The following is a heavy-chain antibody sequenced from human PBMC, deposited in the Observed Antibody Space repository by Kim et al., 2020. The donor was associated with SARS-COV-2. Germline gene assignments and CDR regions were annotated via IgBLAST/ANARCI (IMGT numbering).Heavy chain of an antibody. D-gene: IGHD6-19*01. J-gene: IGHJ5*02. Sequence: TTYEQKFEGRVTMTSDTSITTAYMEVSGLRYDDTAVYYCARSVASSPHDHWGQGTLVTVSS. CDR3: ARSVASSPHDH. V-gene: IGHV1-2*02. CDR2: T.